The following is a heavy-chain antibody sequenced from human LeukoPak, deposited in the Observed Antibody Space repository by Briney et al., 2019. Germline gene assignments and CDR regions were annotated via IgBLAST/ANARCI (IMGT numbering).Heavy chain of an antibody. CDR1: GFTVSSNY. J-gene: IGHJ3*02. CDR3: ARGTHRSSSLFDI. Sequence: GGSLRLSCAASGFTVSSNYMSWLRQAPGKGLEWVSIIYSGGSTYYADSVKGRFTISRDNSKNTLYLQMNSLRAEDTAVYYCARGTHRSSSLFDIWGQGTMVTVSS. D-gene: IGHD6-13*01. V-gene: IGHV3-53*01. CDR2: IYSGGST.